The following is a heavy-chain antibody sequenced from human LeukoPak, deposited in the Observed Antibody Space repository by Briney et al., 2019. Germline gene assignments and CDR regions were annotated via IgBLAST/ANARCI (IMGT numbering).Heavy chain of an antibody. V-gene: IGHV4-39*07. Sequence: PSETLSLTCTVSGGSMTSSSYYWGWIRQPPGKGLEWIGEINHSGSTNYNPSLKSRVTISVDTSKNQFSLKLSSVTAADTAVYYCARDLIVGATRGVDYWGQGTLVTVSS. CDR1: GGSMTSSSYY. J-gene: IGHJ4*02. CDR2: INHSGST. D-gene: IGHD1-26*01. CDR3: ARDLIVGATRGVDY.